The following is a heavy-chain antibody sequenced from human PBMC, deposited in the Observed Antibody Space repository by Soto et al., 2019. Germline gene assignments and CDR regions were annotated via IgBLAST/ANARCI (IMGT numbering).Heavy chain of an antibody. J-gene: IGHJ3*02. D-gene: IGHD4-17*01. V-gene: IGHV1-69*15. CDR2: NHPFFGTA. Sequence: QVQLVQSGAEVKKPGSSVKVSCKASGGSFGSSAINWLRQAPGQGPEWMGNNHPFFGTADYAQKFQGRVTITADESTSTAYMELRSLRSEDTAVYYCARGHEYGGNSDDFDIWGQGTVVTVSS. CDR1: GGSFGSSA. CDR3: ARGHEYGGNSDDFDI.